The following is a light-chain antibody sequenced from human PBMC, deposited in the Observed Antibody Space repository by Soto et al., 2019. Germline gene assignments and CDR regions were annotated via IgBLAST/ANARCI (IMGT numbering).Light chain of an antibody. Sequence: EIVLTQSPGTLSLSPGERATLSCRASQSVSNSYLAWYQQKTGRPPSLLIYGASSRATGTPDRFSGSGSGTDFTLTISILKAEDFAVYYCQQYGSAPRSFGHGTMLEIK. CDR3: QQYGSAPRS. J-gene: IGKJ2*03. V-gene: IGKV3-20*01. CDR2: GAS. CDR1: QSVSNSY.